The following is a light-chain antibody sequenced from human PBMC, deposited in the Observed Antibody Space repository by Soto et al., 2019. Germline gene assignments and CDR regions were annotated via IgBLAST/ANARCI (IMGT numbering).Light chain of an antibody. CDR1: QSISTY. CDR2: KAS. J-gene: IGKJ1*01. Sequence: DIQMTQSPSTLSASEEDGVTITCRASQSISTYLAWYQQKPGKAPKLLIYKASTLKSGVPSRFSGSGSGTEFTLTISSLQPDDFATYYCQHYNSYSEAFGQGTKVDIK. CDR3: QHYNSYSEA. V-gene: IGKV1-5*03.